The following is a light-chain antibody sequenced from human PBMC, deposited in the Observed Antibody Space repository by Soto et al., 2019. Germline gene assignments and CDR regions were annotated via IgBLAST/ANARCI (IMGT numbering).Light chain of an antibody. CDR3: SSYAGSNNLV. Sequence: QSVLTQPPSASGSPGQSVTISCTGTSSDVGGYNYVSWYQQHPGKAPKLMIYEVSKRPSGVPDRFSGSKSGNTASLTVSGLQAEDEAYYCCSSYAGSNNLVFGTGTKVTVL. J-gene: IGLJ1*01. CDR2: EVS. CDR1: SSDVGGYNY. V-gene: IGLV2-8*01.